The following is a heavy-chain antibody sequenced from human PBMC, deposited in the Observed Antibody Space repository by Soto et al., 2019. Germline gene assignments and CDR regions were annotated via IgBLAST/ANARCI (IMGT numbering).Heavy chain of an antibody. D-gene: IGHD6-13*01. CDR1: GFTFSSYW. CDR2: IKQDGSEK. Sequence: GGSLRLSCAASGFTFSSYWMSWVRQAPGKGLEWVANIKQDGSEKYYVDSVKGRFTISRDNAKNSLYLQMNSLRAEDTAVYYCASTGYSSSWTSFDYWGQGTLVTVSS. V-gene: IGHV3-7*05. CDR3: ASTGYSSSWTSFDY. J-gene: IGHJ4*02.